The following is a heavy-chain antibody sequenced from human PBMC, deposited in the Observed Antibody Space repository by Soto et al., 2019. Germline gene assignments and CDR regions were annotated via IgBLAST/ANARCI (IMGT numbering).Heavy chain of an antibody. V-gene: IGHV3-30*18. J-gene: IGHJ6*02. CDR2: ISYDGSNK. CDR1: GFTFSSYG. CDR3: AKAITMIVVVGDYYYGMEV. D-gene: IGHD3-22*01. Sequence: GGSLRLSCAASGFTFSSYGMHWVRQAPGKGLEWVAVISYDGSNKYYADSVKGRFTISRDNSKNTLYLQMNSLRAEDTAVYYCAKAITMIVVVGDYYYGMEVWGQGTTVTVSS.